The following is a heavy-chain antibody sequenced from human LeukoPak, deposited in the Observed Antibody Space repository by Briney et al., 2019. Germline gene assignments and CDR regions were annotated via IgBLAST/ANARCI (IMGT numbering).Heavy chain of an antibody. CDR3: ARDWDY. CDR2: MNNTGST. V-gene: IGHV4-61*09. Sequence: SQTLSLTCTVSGDSISICSYYGSWIRQPAGKGLEWIGHMNNTGSTKYNPSLKSRVTISVDTSNNQFSLKLSSVTAADTAVYYCARDWDYWGQGTLVTVS. CDR1: GDSISICSYY. J-gene: IGHJ4*02.